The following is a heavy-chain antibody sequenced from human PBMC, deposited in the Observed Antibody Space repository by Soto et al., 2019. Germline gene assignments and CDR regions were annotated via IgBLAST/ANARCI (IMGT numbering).Heavy chain of an antibody. D-gene: IGHD3-3*02. V-gene: IGHV3-64D*06. J-gene: IGHJ6*02. CDR2: ISSNGGST. CDR3: VKDGPLAGDIEDYYYYGMDV. Sequence: GGSLRLSCSASGFTFSSYAMHWVRQAPGKGLEYVSAISSNGGSTYYADSVKGRFTISRDNSKNTLYLQMSSLRAEGTAVYYCVKDGPLAGDIEDYYYYGMDVWGQGTTVTVSS. CDR1: GFTFSSYA.